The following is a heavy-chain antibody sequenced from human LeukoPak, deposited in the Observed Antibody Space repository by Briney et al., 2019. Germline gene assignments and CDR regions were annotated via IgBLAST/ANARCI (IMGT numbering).Heavy chain of an antibody. CDR3: ARAGLPPGKEFDP. CDR2: IYHSGST. J-gene: IGHJ5*02. V-gene: IGHV4-30-2*01. Sequence: PSETLSLTCAVSGGSISSGGNSWSWIRQPPGKGLEWIGYIYHSGSTYYNPSLKSRVTISVDRSKNQFSLKLSSVTAADTAVYYCARAGLPPGKEFDPWGQGTLVTVSS. CDR1: GGSISSGGNS. D-gene: IGHD4-11*01.